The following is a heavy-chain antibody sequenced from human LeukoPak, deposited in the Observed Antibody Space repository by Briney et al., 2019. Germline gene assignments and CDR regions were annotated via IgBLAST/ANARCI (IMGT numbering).Heavy chain of an antibody. J-gene: IGHJ6*02. CDR2: ISSSSNYI. V-gene: IGHV3-21*01. CDR3: ARDMGYCDSTNCGHYYYGMDV. CDR1: GFTFSHYT. D-gene: IGHD2-2*01. Sequence: GGSLRPSCGASGFTFSHYTMNWVRQAPGKGLEWVSSISSSSNYIYYADSVKGRFTISRDNAKNSLVLQMSSLRVGDTGVYYCARDMGYCDSTNCGHYYYGMDVWGQGTTVTVSS.